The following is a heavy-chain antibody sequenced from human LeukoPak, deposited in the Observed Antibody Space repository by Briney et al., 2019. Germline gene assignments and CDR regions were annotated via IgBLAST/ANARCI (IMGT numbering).Heavy chain of an antibody. Sequence: ASVKVSCKASGYTFTGYYMHWVRQAPGQGLEWMGWINPNSGGTNYAQKFQGRVTMTGDTSISTAYMELSRLRSDDTAVYYCLYYYGSGSQSRDYWGQGTLVTVSS. D-gene: IGHD3-10*01. V-gene: IGHV1-2*02. J-gene: IGHJ4*02. CDR3: LYYYGSGSQSRDY. CDR1: GYTFTGYY. CDR2: INPNSGGT.